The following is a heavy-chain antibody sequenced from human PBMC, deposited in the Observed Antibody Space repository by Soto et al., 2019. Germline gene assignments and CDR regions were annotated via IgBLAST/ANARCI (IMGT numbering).Heavy chain of an antibody. CDR2: IYDSGST. D-gene: IGHD3-10*01. CDR3: AREGRGLGVGDPGPVYYGMNV. CDR1: GGSISSGDYF. V-gene: IGHV4-31*03. J-gene: IGHJ6*02. Sequence: SETLSLTCTVSGGSISSGDYFWSWIRHHPGKGLEWLGYIYDSGSTYYNPSLKSRATISVDTSKTQFSLRLSSVTAADTAVYYCAREGRGLGVGDPGPVYYGMNVWGQGTTVTVSS.